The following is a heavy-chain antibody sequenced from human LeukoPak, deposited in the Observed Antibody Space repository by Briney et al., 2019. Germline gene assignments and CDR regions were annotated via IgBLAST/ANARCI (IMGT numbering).Heavy chain of an antibody. CDR3: AREVEMATMDY. V-gene: IGHV4-39*07. CDR2: IYYSGST. D-gene: IGHD5-24*01. Sequence: SETLSLTCTVSGGSIRSSSYYWGWIRQPPGKGLEWIGSIYYSGSTYYNPSLKSRVTISVDTSKNQFSLKLSSVTAADTAVYYCAREVEMATMDYWGQGTLVTVSS. CDR1: GGSIRSSSYY. J-gene: IGHJ4*02.